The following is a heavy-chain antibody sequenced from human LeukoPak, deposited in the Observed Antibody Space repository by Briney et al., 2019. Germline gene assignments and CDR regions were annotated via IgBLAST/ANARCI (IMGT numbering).Heavy chain of an antibody. J-gene: IGHJ6*03. CDR1: GGTFSSYT. D-gene: IGHD2-2*01. CDR2: IIPILGIA. CDR3: ARHEAVYVEVPASNAPTLVHYYYMDV. Sequence: SVKVSCKASGGTFSSYTISWVRQAPGQGLEWIGRIIPILGIANYAQKFQGRVTITADKSTSTAYMELSSLRSEDTAVYYCARHEAVYVEVPASNAPTLVHYYYMDVWGKGTTVTVSS. V-gene: IGHV1-69*02.